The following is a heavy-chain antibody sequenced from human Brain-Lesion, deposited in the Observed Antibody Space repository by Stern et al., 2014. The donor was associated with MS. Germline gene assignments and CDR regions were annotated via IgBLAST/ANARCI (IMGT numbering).Heavy chain of an antibody. J-gene: IGHJ4*02. Sequence: EVQLVESGAEVKKPGESLKISCKGSGYRFTSNWIGWVRQLPGKGLESMGIIWPGDSDTRYSPSFQGQVTISADKSISTAYLQWSSLQASDTAMYYCARRGDSSSSGFDYWGQGTLVIVSS. D-gene: IGHD6-6*01. V-gene: IGHV5-51*01. CDR1: GYRFTSNW. CDR2: IWPGDSDT. CDR3: ARRGDSSSSGFDY.